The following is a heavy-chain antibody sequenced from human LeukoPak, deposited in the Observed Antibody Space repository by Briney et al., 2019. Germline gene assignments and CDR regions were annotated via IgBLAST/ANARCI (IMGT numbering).Heavy chain of an antibody. Sequence: PSETLSLTCTVSGGSISSYYWGWIRQPPGKGLEWIGSIYYSGSTYYNPSLKSRVTISVDTSKNQFSLKLSSVTAADTAVYYCARQTLLWFGELRGNFDYWGQGTLVTVSP. CDR2: IYYSGST. CDR1: GGSISSYY. D-gene: IGHD3-10*01. CDR3: ARQTLLWFGELRGNFDY. V-gene: IGHV4-39*01. J-gene: IGHJ4*02.